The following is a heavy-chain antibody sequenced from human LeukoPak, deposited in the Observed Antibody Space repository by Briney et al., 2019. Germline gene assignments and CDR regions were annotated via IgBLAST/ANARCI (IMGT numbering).Heavy chain of an antibody. CDR1: GFTFSSYT. CDR2: ISVSGGSA. Sequence: GGSLRLSCAASGFTFSSYTMSWVRQAPGKGLGWVSSISVSGGSAYYADSVKGRFTISRDSSKNTLYLQMNSLRAEDTAIYYCAIQERGTQYWGQGTLVTVSS. V-gene: IGHV3-23*01. D-gene: IGHD1-14*01. J-gene: IGHJ1*01. CDR3: AIQERGTQY.